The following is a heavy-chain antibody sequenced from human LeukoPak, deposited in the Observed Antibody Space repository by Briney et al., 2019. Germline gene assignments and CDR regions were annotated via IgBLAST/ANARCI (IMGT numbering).Heavy chain of an antibody. V-gene: IGHV4-39*07. CDR1: GGSISSSSYY. J-gene: IGHJ4*02. CDR2: IYYSGST. Sequence: PSETLSLTCTVSGGSISSSSYYWGWIRQPPGKGLERIGSIYYSGSTYYNPSLKSRVTISVDTSKNQFSLKLSSVTAADTAVYYCASTMKDYYGSGSYYNRGVWARWGQGTLVTVSS. CDR3: ASTMKDYYGSGSYYNRGVWAR. D-gene: IGHD3-10*01.